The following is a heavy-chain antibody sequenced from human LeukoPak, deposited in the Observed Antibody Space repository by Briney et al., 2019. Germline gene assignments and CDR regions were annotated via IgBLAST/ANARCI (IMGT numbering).Heavy chain of an antibody. J-gene: IGHJ5*02. V-gene: IGHV1-46*01. CDR2: INPSGGST. CDR1: GYTFTSYY. CDR3: ARDSTPYYYDSSGIDP. D-gene: IGHD3-22*01. Sequence: GASVKVSCKAPGYTFTSYYMHWVRQAPGQGLEWMGIINPSGGSTSYAQKFQGRVTMTRDTSTSTVYMELSSLRSEDTAVYYCARDSTPYYYDSSGIDPWGQGTLVTVSS.